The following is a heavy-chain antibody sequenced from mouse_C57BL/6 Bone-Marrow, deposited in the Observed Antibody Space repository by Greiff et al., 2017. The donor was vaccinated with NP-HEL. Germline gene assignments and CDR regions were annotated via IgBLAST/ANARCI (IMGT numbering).Heavy chain of an antibody. CDR1: GFTFSDYG. J-gene: IGHJ4*01. Sequence: EVHLVESGGGLVKPGGSLKLSCAASGFTFSDYGMHWVRQAPEKGLEWVAYISSGSSTIYYADTVKGRFTISRDNAKNTLFLQMTSLRSEDTAMYYCAKYGYPYAMDYWGQGTSVTVSS. D-gene: IGHD2-2*01. V-gene: IGHV5-17*01. CDR3: AKYGYPYAMDY. CDR2: ISSGSSTI.